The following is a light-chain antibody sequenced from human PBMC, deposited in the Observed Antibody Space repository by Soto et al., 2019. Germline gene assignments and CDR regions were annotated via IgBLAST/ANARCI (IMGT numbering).Light chain of an antibody. V-gene: IGKV1-39*01. J-gene: IGKJ1*01. CDR3: QQYNSYLTWT. CDR2: VAS. Sequence: DIQMTQSPSSLSASVGDRVTITCRASQSISSYLNWYQQKPGKAPKLLIYVASSLQSGVPSRFSGSGSGTESTLTISSLQPDDFATYYCQQYNSYLTWTFGQGTKVDIK. CDR1: QSISSY.